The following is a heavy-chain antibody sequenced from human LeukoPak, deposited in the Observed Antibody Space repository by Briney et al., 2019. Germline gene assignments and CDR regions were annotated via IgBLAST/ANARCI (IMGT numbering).Heavy chain of an antibody. Sequence: PGGSLRLSCAASGFTFSNFAMSWVRQAPGKGLEWVSAISTSGGSTYYADSVKGRFTISRDNSKNTLYLQMNSLRAEDTAVYYCAKRRSTVTTVDSWDQGTLVTVSS. CDR2: ISTSGGST. CDR1: GFTFSNFA. CDR3: AKRRSTVTTVDS. V-gene: IGHV3-23*01. D-gene: IGHD4-17*01. J-gene: IGHJ4*02.